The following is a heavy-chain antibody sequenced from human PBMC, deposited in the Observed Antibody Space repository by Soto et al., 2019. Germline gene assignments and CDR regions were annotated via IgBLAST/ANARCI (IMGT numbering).Heavy chain of an antibody. Sequence: QVQLQESGPGLVEPSQTLSLTCTVSGDSISNGYYTWSWIRQPPGKDLEWIGHIYNSVNTYSNPSLKSRVTLSADTSKNQFSLKLSCVTAADTAVYYCARGPSGDKVDYWGQGTLVTVSS. J-gene: IGHJ4*02. CDR3: ARGPSGDKVDY. D-gene: IGHD3-10*01. V-gene: IGHV4-30-4*01. CDR1: GDSISNGYYT. CDR2: IYNSVNT.